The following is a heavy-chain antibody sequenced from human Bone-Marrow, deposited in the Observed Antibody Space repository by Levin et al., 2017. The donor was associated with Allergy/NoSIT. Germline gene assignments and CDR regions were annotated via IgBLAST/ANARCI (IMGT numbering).Heavy chain of an antibody. V-gene: IGHV3-15*01. D-gene: IGHD2-2*01. J-gene: IGHJ4*02. CDR3: ATDQMLFAY. CDR1: GFTFSNAW. Sequence: GESLKISCVASGFTFSNAWMSWVRQAPGKGLEFVGRIKSKASGGTIYYGASVKGRFTISRDDSENTLYLKMDSLRTEDTAVYYCATDQMLFAYWGQGSLVTVSS. CDR2: IKSKASGGTI.